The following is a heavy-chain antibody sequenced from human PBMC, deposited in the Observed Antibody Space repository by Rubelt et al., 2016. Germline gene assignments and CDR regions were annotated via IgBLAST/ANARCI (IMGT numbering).Heavy chain of an antibody. CDR2: IFSNDEK. Sequence: QVTLKESGPVLVKPTETLTLTCTVSGFSLSNARMGVSWIRQPPGKALEWLAHIFSNDEKSYSTSLKSRLTISKDTSKSPVVLTMTNMDPVDTATYYCARYPRYWSGGSCYYGMDVWGQGTTVTVSS. V-gene: IGHV2-26*01. J-gene: IGHJ6*02. CDR1: GFSLSNARMG. D-gene: IGHD2-15*01. CDR3: ARYPRYWSGGSCYYGMDV.